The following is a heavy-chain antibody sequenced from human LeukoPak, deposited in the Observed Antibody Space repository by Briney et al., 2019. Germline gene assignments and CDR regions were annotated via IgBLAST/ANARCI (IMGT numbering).Heavy chain of an antibody. Sequence: SQTLSLTCAISGDSVSSTSAAWNWIRQSPSRGLEWLGRTYYRSKWYNDYAVSVKSRITINPDTSKNQFSLQLNSVTPEDTAVYYCAREKDPYSSSWRNFDYWGQGTLVTVSS. V-gene: IGHV6-1*01. CDR2: TYYRSKWYN. J-gene: IGHJ4*02. CDR1: GDSVSSTSAA. CDR3: AREKDPYSSSWRNFDY. D-gene: IGHD6-13*01.